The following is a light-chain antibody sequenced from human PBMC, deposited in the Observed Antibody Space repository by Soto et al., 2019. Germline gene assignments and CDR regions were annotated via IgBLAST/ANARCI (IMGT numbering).Light chain of an antibody. CDR2: SAS. CDR3: QQGRNWPLT. Sequence: EIAMTQSPATLSVSPGERATLSCRASQSISTELAWYQQIPGQPPRLLIYSASTRATGVPARFTGSGSGSEFTLTISGLQSEDFADYYCQQGRNWPLTFGQGTRLEI. CDR1: QSISTE. V-gene: IGKV3-15*01. J-gene: IGKJ2*01.